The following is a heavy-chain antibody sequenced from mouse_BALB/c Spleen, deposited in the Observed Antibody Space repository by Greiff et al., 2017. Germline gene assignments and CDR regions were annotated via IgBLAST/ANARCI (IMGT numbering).Heavy chain of an antibody. CDR2: IYPGSGNT. D-gene: IGHD1-1*01. Sequence: VQLQQSGAELARPGASVKLSCKASGYTFTDYYINWVKQRTGQGLEWIGEIYPGSGNTYYNEKFKGKATLTADKSSSTAYMQLSSLTSEDSAVYFCARWGLLYGWDYYAMDYWGQGTSVTVSS. J-gene: IGHJ4*01. CDR1: GYTFTDYY. V-gene: IGHV1-77*01. CDR3: ARWGLLYGWDYYAMDY.